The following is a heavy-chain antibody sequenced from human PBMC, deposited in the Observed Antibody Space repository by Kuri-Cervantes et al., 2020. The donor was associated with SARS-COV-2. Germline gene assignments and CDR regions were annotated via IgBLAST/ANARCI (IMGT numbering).Heavy chain of an antibody. Sequence: GGSLRLSCAASGFTFSSYCMNWVRQAPGKGLEWIGDISSSSSDLDSPYSVQCRFPISSDNAHNSLYLQMNSLRAEDTAVYYCTRGGGRIVLVPAAMYYYGMDVWGQGTTVTVSS. CDR3: TRGGGRIVLVPAAMYYYGMDV. CDR1: GFTFSSYC. J-gene: IGHJ6*02. CDR2: ISSSSSDL. V-gene: IGHV3-21*05. D-gene: IGHD2-2*01.